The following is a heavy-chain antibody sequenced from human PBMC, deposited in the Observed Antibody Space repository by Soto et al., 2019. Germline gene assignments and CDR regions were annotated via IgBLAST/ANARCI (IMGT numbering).Heavy chain of an antibody. V-gene: IGHV3-23*01. J-gene: IGHJ4*02. CDR2: ISGSGGST. Sequence: EVQLLESGGGLVQPGGSLRLSCAASGFTFSSYAMSWVRQARGKGLEWVSAISGSGGSTYYADSVKGRFTISRDNSKNTLYLQMNSLRAEDTAVYYCAKEHPDIVVVPSAIPDYWGQGTLVTVSS. D-gene: IGHD2-2*01. CDR3: AKEHPDIVVVPSAIPDY. CDR1: GFTFSSYA.